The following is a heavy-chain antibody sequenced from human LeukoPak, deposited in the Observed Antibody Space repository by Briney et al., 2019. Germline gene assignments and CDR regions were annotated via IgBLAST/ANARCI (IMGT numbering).Heavy chain of an antibody. J-gene: IGHJ4*02. CDR3: ARGGVRYFDWLLRMYYFDY. CDR2: ISAYNGNT. Sequence: GASVKVSCKASGYTFTSYGISWVRQAPGQGLGWMGWISAYNGNTNYAQKLQGRVTMTTDTSTSTAYMELRSLRSDDTAVYYCARGGVRYFDWLLRMYYFDYWGQGTLVTVSS. V-gene: IGHV1-18*01. CDR1: GYTFTSYG. D-gene: IGHD3-9*01.